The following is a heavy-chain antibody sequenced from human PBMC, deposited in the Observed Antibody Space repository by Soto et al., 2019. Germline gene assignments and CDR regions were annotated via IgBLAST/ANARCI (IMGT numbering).Heavy chain of an antibody. V-gene: IGHV3-23*01. J-gene: IGHJ4*02. CDR1: GFTFNSYA. CDR3: TKHMIALATASIY. Sequence: GGSLRLFCVGSGFTFNSYAMSWVRQAPGKGLEWVSAISRGGDVTYYADSVKGRFTISRDNSKNTLLLQMNSLRAEDTAVYYCTKHMIALATASIYWGQGALVTVSS. D-gene: IGHD3-16*01. CDR2: ISRGGDVT.